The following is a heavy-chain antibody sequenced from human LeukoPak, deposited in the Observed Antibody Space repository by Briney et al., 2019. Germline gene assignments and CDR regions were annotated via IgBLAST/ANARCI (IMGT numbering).Heavy chain of an antibody. CDR1: GFTFSSYS. CDR2: ISSSSSYI. J-gene: IGHJ4*02. D-gene: IGHD4-17*01. CDR3: ARGGGHDYGDYYFDY. V-gene: IGHV3-21*04. Sequence: GGSLRLSCAASGFTFSSYSMNWVRQAPGKGLEWVSSISSSSSYIYYADSVKGRFTISRDNAKNSLYLQMNSLRAEDTAVYYCARGGGHDYGDYYFDYWGQGTLVTVSS.